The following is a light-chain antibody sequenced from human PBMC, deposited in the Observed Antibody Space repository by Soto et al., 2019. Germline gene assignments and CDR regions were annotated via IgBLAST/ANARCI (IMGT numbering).Light chain of an antibody. CDR3: QQYNNWPPGT. CDR2: GAS. CDR1: QSVNSN. V-gene: IGKV3-15*01. J-gene: IGKJ2*02. Sequence: EIVMTQSPATLSVSLGERVTLSCRASQSVNSNLAWYQLKPGQAPRLLIYGASTRATGIPARISGSGSGTEFTLTISSLQSEDFAVYFCQQYNNWPPGTFGQGTKLQIK.